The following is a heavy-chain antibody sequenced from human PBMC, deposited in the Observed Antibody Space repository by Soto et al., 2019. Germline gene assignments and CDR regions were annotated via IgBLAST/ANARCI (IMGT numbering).Heavy chain of an antibody. J-gene: IGHJ5*02. D-gene: IGHD2-21*01. CDR3: ARQGAYSQALDP. Sequence: SQTLCLPWAVYGGSFSGLYWSWIRQHPGKGLEWIGEINHSGSTNYNPSLKSRVTISVETSNSQFSLRLSSVTAADTAVYYCARQGAYSQALDPSGPATLVTVSS. CDR1: GGSFSGLY. V-gene: IGHV4-34*01. CDR2: INHSGST.